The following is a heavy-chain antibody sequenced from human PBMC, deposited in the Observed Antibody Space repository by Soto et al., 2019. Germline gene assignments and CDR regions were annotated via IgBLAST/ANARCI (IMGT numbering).Heavy chain of an antibody. V-gene: IGHV4-30-4*08. J-gene: IGHJ6*02. CDR3: AREDDGGDRDYYGLDV. D-gene: IGHD2-21*02. CDR1: GGSISSEYFH. CDR2: IHYTGSI. Sequence: QVQLQQSGPGLVETSQTLSLTCAVSGGSISSEYFHWTWIRQSPGKGLEWIGYIHYTGSIMYNPSFKSRLTMAVDTTKNQFCLQLTSVTAADTAVYFCAREDDGGDRDYYGLDVWGQGTTVTVSS.